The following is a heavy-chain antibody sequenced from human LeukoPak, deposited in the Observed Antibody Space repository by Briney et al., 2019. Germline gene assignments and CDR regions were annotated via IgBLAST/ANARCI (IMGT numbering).Heavy chain of an antibody. D-gene: IGHD2-21*02. J-gene: IGHJ4*02. CDR1: GGSMSTTVYY. V-gene: IGHV4-39*01. CDR3: ATSYGDSTSIFVY. Sequence: PSETLSLTCTVSGGSMSTTVYYWAWVRQTPDKGLESIGSIYYTGTTYSNPSLRGRVTISAGTSKNQFSLHLTSATAADTAVYYCATSYGDSTSIFVYWGERILVTVSS. CDR2: IYYTGTT.